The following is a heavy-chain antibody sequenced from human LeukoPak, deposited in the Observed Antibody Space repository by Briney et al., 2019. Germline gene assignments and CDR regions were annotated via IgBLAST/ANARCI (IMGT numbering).Heavy chain of an antibody. J-gene: IGHJ4*02. V-gene: IGHV3-21*04. Sequence: GGSLRLSCAASGFTFSSYSMNWVRQAPGKGLEWVSSISSSSSYIYYADSVKGRFTISRDNSKNTLYLQMNSLRAEDTAVYYCAKDLEYYGGNSPTGYWGQGTLVTVSS. CDR3: AKDLEYYGGNSPTGY. CDR2: ISSSSSYI. CDR1: GFTFSSYS. D-gene: IGHD4-23*01.